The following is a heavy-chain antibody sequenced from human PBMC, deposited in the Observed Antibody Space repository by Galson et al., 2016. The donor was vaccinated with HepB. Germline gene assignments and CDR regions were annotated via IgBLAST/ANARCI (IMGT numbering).Heavy chain of an antibody. CDR3: TTFHARYCMRQNCYRPDS. V-gene: IGHV3-15*07. CDR2: IKSNTDDGTA. CDR1: GFTFSNAW. D-gene: IGHD2-15*01. Sequence: SLRLSCAASGFTFSNAWMNWVRQAPGKGLEWVGRIKSNTDDGTADYAAPVKGRFTISRDDSKDTLDLEMNSLKTEDTAVYYCTTFHARYCMRQNCYRPDSWGQGTLVTVSS. J-gene: IGHJ4*02.